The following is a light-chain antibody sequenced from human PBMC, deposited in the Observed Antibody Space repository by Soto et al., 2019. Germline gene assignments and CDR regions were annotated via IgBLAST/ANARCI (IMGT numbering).Light chain of an antibody. V-gene: IGKV1-5*01. Sequence: DIQMTQSPSTLSASVGDRVTITCRASQSISSWLAWYQQKPGKAPKLLLYDASSLESRVPSRFSGSGSGTEFTPTISSLQPDDVATYCCQQYNSYWTFGQGTKVEIK. CDR3: QQYNSYWT. J-gene: IGKJ1*01. CDR2: DAS. CDR1: QSISSW.